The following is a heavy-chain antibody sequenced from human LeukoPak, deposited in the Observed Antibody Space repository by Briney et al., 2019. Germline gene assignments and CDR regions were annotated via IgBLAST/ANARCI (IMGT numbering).Heavy chain of an antibody. CDR2: INHSGST. V-gene: IGHV4-34*01. J-gene: IGHJ4*02. CDR1: GGSFSGYY. CDR3: ARTGYSSGWYGRSPFDY. Sequence: PSETLSLTCAVYGGSFSGYYWSWIRQPPGKGLEWIGEINHSGSTNYNPSLKSRVTISVDTSKNQFSLKLSSVTAADTAAYYCARTGYSSGWYGRSPFDYWGQGTLVTVSS. D-gene: IGHD6-19*01.